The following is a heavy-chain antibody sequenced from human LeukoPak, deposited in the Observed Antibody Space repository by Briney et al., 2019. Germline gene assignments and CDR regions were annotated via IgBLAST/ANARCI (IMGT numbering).Heavy chain of an antibody. CDR1: GYTFTDYF. V-gene: IGHV1-2*02. D-gene: IGHD6-19*01. J-gene: IGHJ4*02. CDR2: IKPKTGGT. CDR3: ARSSGRAREDS. Sequence: ASVKVSCKASGYTFTDYFIHWVRQAPGQGLEWMGWIKPKTGGTHCAQKFEGRVTITRDTSIGTAYMELSSLRSDDTAVYYCARSSGRAREDSWGQGALITVSS.